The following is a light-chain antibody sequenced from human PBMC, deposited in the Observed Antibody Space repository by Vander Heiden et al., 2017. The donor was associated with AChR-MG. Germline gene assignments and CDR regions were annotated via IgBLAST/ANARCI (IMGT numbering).Light chain of an antibody. V-gene: IGKV3-20*01. Sequence: EIVLTQSPGTLSLSPGERATLSCRASQSVSSSYVAWYQHKPGQAPRLLIVGASSRATGIPDRFSGSGSGTDFTLTISRLEPEDCAVYDCPQYGSSPGTFGTGTKVDIK. CDR1: QSVSSSY. CDR3: PQYGSSPGT. CDR2: GAS. J-gene: IGKJ3*01.